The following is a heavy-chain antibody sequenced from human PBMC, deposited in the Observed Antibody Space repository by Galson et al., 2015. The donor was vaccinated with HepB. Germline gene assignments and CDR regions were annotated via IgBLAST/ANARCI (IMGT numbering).Heavy chain of an antibody. D-gene: IGHD3-16*01. CDR3: ARDRAVISLGAFDY. CDR1: GFTFSNYA. V-gene: IGHV3-7*01. Sequence: SLRLSCAASGFTFSNYAMNWVRQAPGKGLEWVANINQEGSEKHYVDSVKGRFTISRDNAKNSLYLQMNSLRAGDTALYYCARDRAVISLGAFDYWGRGTLVTVSS. CDR2: INQEGSEK. J-gene: IGHJ4*02.